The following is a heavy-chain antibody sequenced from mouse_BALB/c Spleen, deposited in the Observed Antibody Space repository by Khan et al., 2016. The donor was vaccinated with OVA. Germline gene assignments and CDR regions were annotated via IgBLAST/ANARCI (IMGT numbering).Heavy chain of an antibody. J-gene: IGHJ3*01. V-gene: IGHV9-3-1*01. CDR2: INTYTGEA. CDR1: GYTLTDYG. Sequence: QIQLVQSGPELKKPGETVKISCKASGYTLTDYGMNWVKQAPGKGLKWMGWINTYTGEATYADDFKGRFAFSLETSASTAYLQINNLTTEDTATYCCSRSNGNYWFAYWGQGPLVTVSA. CDR3: SRSNGNYWFAY. D-gene: IGHD2-1*01.